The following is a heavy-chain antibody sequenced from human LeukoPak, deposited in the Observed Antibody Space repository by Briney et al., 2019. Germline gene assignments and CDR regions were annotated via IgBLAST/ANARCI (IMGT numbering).Heavy chain of an antibody. Sequence: GGSPRLSCAASGFTSSIYGTHCGRQAPGKGLEWGAVISYDGSNKYYADSVKGRFTISRDNSKNTLYLQMNTVRAEDTAAYYCAKGTYGSGSYYYYYGMDVWGQGTTVSVSS. CDR1: GFTSSIYG. J-gene: IGHJ6*02. CDR3: AKGTYGSGSYYYYYGMDV. CDR2: ISYDGSNK. V-gene: IGHV3-30*18. D-gene: IGHD3-10*01.